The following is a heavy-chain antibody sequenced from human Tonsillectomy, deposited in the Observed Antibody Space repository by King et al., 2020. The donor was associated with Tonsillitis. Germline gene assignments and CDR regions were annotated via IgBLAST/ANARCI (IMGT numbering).Heavy chain of an antibody. J-gene: IGHJ4*02. D-gene: IGHD3-3*01. CDR3: ARDPPGDFWTHFDY. Sequence: VQLVESGGGVVQPGRSLRLSCAASGFTFSSYAIHWVRQAPGKGLEWVALISYDGSNKYYADSVKGRFTISMDNSKNTLYLQMNSLRAEDTAVYYCARDPPGDFWTHFDYWGQGTLVTVSS. CDR1: GFTFSSYA. V-gene: IGHV3-30-3*01. CDR2: ISYDGSNK.